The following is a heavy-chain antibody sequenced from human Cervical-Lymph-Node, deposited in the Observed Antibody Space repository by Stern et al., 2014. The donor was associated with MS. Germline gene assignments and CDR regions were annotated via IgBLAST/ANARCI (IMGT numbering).Heavy chain of an antibody. CDR3: ARGANYPGSDGYYYGGAFDP. D-gene: IGHD3-22*01. J-gene: IGHJ5*02. V-gene: IGHV1-8*01. Sequence: VQLVQSGAEVKKPGASVKVSCKASGYAFTNYDINWLRRATGQGLEWIGWLNPNSGKTGYAQNFQGRVTMTRDTSIDTVYMELSSLRSEDTAVYYCARGANYPGSDGYYYGGAFDPWGQGTLVTVSS. CDR2: LNPNSGKT. CDR1: GYAFTNYD.